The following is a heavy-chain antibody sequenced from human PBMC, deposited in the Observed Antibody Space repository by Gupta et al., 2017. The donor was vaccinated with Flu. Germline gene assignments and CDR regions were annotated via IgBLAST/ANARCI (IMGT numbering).Heavy chain of an antibody. CDR2: ISSSGSTI. CDR1: GFTFSSYE. Sequence: EVQLVESGGGLVQPGGSLRLSGSASGFTFSSYEMNWVRQAPGKGLEWVSYISSSGSTIYYADAVKGRFTISRDNAKNSLYLQMNSMRAEDTAVYYCARRYCSSTSCLEDYWGQGTLVTVSS. CDR3: ARRYCSSTSCLEDY. J-gene: IGHJ4*02. V-gene: IGHV3-48*03. D-gene: IGHD2-2*01.